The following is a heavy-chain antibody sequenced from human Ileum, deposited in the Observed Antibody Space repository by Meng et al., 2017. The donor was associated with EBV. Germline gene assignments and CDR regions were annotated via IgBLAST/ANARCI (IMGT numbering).Heavy chain of an antibody. D-gene: IGHD1-26*01. CDR3: ARVVEGATSWLDR. V-gene: IGHV1-18*01. Sequence: VRLGKYGAGGRRRGASVKVSCKASGYTFTSYGINWVRQAPGQGLEWMGWISAFNGNTDYAQKFQGRVTMTTDTSTTTTYMELRSLRSDDTAVYYCARVVEGATSWLDRWGQGTLVTVSS. J-gene: IGHJ5*02. CDR2: ISAFNGNT. CDR1: GYTFTSYG.